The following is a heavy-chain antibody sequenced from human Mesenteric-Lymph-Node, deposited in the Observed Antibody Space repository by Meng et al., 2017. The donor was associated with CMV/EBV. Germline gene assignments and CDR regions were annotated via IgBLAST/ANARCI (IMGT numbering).Heavy chain of an antibody. V-gene: IGHV3-48*03. D-gene: IGHD2-15*01. Sequence: GESLKISCAASGFTFSTYEMNWVRQAPGKGLEWVSYINSDSNIIYYGESVKGRFTISRDNAKDSLYLEMNNLRAEDTAVYYCAREGLGYCNGGYCHAEAFDIWGQGTVVTVSS. CDR1: GFTFSTYE. CDR3: AREGLGYCNGGYCHAEAFDI. CDR2: INSDSNII. J-gene: IGHJ3*02.